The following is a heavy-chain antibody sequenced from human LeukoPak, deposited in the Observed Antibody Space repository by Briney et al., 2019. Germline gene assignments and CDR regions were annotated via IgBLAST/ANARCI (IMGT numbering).Heavy chain of an antibody. D-gene: IGHD6-19*01. J-gene: IGHJ4*02. Sequence: AXSGFTFSSXXXXWVRQAPGKGXEWXSAISGSGGSTYYADSVKGRFTISRDNSKNTLYLQMNSLRAEDTAVYYCAKDRRIAVAGTEGFDYWGQGTLVTVSS. CDR2: ISGSGGST. CDR3: AKDRRIAVAGTEGFDY. CDR1: GFTFSSXX. V-gene: IGHV3-23*01.